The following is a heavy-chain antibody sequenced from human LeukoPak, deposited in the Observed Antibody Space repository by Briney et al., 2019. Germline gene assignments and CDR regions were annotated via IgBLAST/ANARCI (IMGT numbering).Heavy chain of an antibody. CDR3: AGADYDILTGYYSYFDY. CDR2: IYYSGST. D-gene: IGHD3-9*01. CDR1: GGSISSYY. V-gene: IGHV4-59*01. Sequence: SETLSLTCTVSGGSISSYYWSWIRQPPGKGLEWIGYIYYSGSTNYNPSLKSRVTISVDTSKNQFSLKLSSVTAADTAVYYCAGADYDILTGYYSYFDYWGQGTLVTVSS. J-gene: IGHJ4*02.